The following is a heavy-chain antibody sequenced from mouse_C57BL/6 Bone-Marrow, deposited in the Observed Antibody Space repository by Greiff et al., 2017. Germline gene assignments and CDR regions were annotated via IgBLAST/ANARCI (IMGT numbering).Heavy chain of an antibody. CDR3: TSPPLTGKGGDY. Sequence: EVKLVESGGGLVQPGGSMKLSCAASGFTFSDAWMDWVRQSPEKGLEWVAEIRNKANNHATYYAESVKGRFTISRDDSKSSVYLQMNSLRAEDTGIYYCTSPPLTGKGGDYWGQGTTLTVSS. CDR1: GFTFSDAW. CDR2: IRNKANNHAT. V-gene: IGHV6-6*01. J-gene: IGHJ2*01. D-gene: IGHD4-1*01.